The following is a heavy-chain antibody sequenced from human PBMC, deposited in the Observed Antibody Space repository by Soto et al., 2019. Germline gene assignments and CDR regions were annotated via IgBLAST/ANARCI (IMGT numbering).Heavy chain of an antibody. D-gene: IGHD3-9*01. Sequence: EVQLVESGGGLVQPGGSLRLSCAASGFTFSSYEMNWVRQAPGEGLEWVSYISSSGSTIYYADSVKGRFTISRDNAKNSLYLQMNSLRAEDTAVYYCARGTRVTGLSYYGMDVWGQGTTVTVSS. J-gene: IGHJ6*02. CDR1: GFTFSSYE. CDR2: ISSSGSTI. CDR3: ARGTRVTGLSYYGMDV. V-gene: IGHV3-48*03.